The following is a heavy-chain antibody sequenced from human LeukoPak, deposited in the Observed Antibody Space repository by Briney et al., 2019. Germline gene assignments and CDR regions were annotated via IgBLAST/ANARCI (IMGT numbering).Heavy chain of an antibody. Sequence: GASVKVSCKASGYTFTSYYMHWVRQAPGQGLEWMGIINPSGGSTSYVQKLHGRVTMTSDTSTSTVYMELSTLSSDDTAVYYCARDSQLAARGYYFDYWGQGTLVTVSS. D-gene: IGHD6-6*01. CDR2: INPSGGST. J-gene: IGHJ4*02. CDR3: ARDSQLAARGYYFDY. V-gene: IGHV1-46*01. CDR1: GYTFTSYY.